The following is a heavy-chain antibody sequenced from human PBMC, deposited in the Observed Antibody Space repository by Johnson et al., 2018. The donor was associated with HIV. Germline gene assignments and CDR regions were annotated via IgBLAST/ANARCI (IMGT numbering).Heavy chain of an antibody. V-gene: IGHV3-74*01. CDR1: GFTFSSYW. CDR2: INSDGSST. CDR3: TTDLLLLWFRFKEAFDV. J-gene: IGHJ3*01. Sequence: VQLVESGGGLVQPGGSLRLSCAASGFTFSSYWMHWVRQAPGKGLVWVSRINSDGSSTSYADSVKGRFTISRDNAKNTLYLQMNSLRAEDTAVYYCTTDLLLLWFRFKEAFDVWGQGTMVTVSS. D-gene: IGHD3-10*01.